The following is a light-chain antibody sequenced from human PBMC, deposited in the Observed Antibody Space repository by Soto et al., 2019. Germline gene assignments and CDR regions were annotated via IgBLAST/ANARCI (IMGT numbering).Light chain of an antibody. CDR2: GAS. Sequence: EIEMTQSPATLTLFPGERATLSCRASQSVGTNLAWYQQKPGQAPRLLIFGASTRATGVPARISGSGSGTDFTLTISSLQSEDFAMYYCQQYNNWPETFGQGTEVEIK. CDR1: QSVGTN. CDR3: QQYNNWPET. V-gene: IGKV3-15*01. J-gene: IGKJ1*01.